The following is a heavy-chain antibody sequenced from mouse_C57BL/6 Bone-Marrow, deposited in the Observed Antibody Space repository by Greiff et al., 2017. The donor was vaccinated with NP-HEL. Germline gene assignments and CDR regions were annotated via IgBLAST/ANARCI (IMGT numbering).Heavy chain of an antibody. Sequence: VQLKESGPELVKPGASVKISCKASGYSFTDYNMNWVKQSNGKSLEWIGVINPNYGTTSYNQKFKGKATLTVDQSSSTAYMQLNSLTSEDSAVYYGARESGVYWYFDVWGTGTTVTVSS. CDR2: INPNYGTT. J-gene: IGHJ1*03. D-gene: IGHD1-3*01. CDR3: ARESGVYWYFDV. V-gene: IGHV1-39*01. CDR1: GYSFTDYN.